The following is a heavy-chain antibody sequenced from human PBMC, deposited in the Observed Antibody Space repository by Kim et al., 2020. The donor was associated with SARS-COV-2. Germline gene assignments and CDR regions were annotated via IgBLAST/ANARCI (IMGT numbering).Heavy chain of an antibody. V-gene: IGHV1-69*13. D-gene: IGHD6-19*01. Sequence: SVKVSCKASGGTFSSYAISWVRQAPGQGLEWMGGIIPIFGTANYAQKFQGRVTITADESTSTAYMELSSLRSEDTAVYYCARDLGYSSGWYYFDYWGQGTLVTVSS. CDR2: IIPIFGTA. CDR3: ARDLGYSSGWYYFDY. J-gene: IGHJ4*02. CDR1: GGTFSSYA.